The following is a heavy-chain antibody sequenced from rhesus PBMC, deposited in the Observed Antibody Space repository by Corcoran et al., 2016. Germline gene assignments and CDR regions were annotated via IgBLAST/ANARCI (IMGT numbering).Heavy chain of an antibody. D-gene: IGHD5-24*01. CDR3: SRWYSVYSYYFDY. Sequence: QVQLQESGPGLVKPSETLSLTCAVSGGSVSSSNWWSWIRQPQGNGLEGIGYISGNSGRTNYNPSLKSRVTISQDASKNQFSLKLSSVTAADTGVYYCSRWYSVYSYYFDYWGQGVLVTVSS. CDR1: GGSVSSSNW. V-gene: IGHV4-65*01. J-gene: IGHJ4*01. CDR2: ISGNSGRT.